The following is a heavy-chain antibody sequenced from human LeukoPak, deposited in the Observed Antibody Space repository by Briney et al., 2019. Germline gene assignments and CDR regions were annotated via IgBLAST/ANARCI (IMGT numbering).Heavy chain of an antibody. V-gene: IGHV4-38-2*02. CDR1: GYSISSGYY. CDR3: ARFGSLYGSGTIPHTHGRGDAFDI. CDR2: IYHSGST. J-gene: IGHJ3*02. Sequence: SETLSLTCTVSGYSISSGYYWGWIRQPPGKGLEWIGSIYHSGSTYYNPSLKSRVTISVDTSKNQFSLKLSSVTAADTAVYYCARFGSLYGSGTIPHTHGRGDAFDIWGQGTMVTVSS. D-gene: IGHD3-10*01.